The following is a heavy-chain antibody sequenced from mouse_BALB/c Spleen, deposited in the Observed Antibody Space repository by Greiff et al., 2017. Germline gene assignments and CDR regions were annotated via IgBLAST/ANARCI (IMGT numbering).Heavy chain of an antibody. CDR3: VDGYDEVFAY. V-gene: IGHV1-7*01. J-gene: IGHJ3*01. CDR2: INPSTGYT. CDR1: GYTFTSYW. Sequence: VQLQQSGAELAKPGASVKMSCKASGYTFTSYWMHWVKQRPGQGLEWIGYINPSTGYTEYNQKFKDKATLTADKSSSTAYMQLSSLTSEDSAVYYCVDGYDEVFAYWGQGTLVTVSA. D-gene: IGHD2-2*01.